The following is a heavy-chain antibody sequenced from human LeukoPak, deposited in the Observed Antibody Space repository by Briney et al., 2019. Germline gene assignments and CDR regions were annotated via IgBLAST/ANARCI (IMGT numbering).Heavy chain of an antibody. CDR3: ATMLGYCSTTSCFINY. Sequence: PGGSLRLSCAASGFTFSSYAMSWVRQAPGKGLEWVSAISGSGGSTYYADSVKGRFTISRDNSKNTLYLQMNSLRAEDTAKYYCATMLGYCSTTSCFINYWGQGTLVTVSS. CDR1: GFTFSSYA. V-gene: IGHV3-23*01. CDR2: ISGSGGST. J-gene: IGHJ4*02. D-gene: IGHD2-2*01.